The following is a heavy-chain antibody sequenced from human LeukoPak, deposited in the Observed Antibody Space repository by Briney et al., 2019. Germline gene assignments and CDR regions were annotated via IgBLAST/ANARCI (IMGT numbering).Heavy chain of an antibody. V-gene: IGHV4-59*01. J-gene: IGHJ4*02. D-gene: IGHD3-22*01. CDR3: ARDGNSGGYYPLY. CDR2: INYSDST. CDR1: GGSISSYY. Sequence: SQTLSLTCTVSGGSISSYYWSWIRQPPGKGLEWLGYINYSDSTKYNPSLKSRGTISVDRSKNQFSLKLSSVTAADTAVDYCARDGNSGGYYPLYWGQGTLVTVSS.